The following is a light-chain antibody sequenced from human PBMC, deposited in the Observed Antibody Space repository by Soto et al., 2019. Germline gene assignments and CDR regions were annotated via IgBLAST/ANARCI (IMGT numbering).Light chain of an antibody. V-gene: IGKV3-20*01. Sequence: EIVLTQSPGTLSLSTGERATLSCRASQSVSSSYLAWYQQKPGQAPRLLIYGASNRATGIPDRFSGSGSGTDFTLTISRLEAEDFAVYYCQQYGSSRTFGQGTKVEIK. CDR2: GAS. CDR3: QQYGSSRT. J-gene: IGKJ1*01. CDR1: QSVSSSY.